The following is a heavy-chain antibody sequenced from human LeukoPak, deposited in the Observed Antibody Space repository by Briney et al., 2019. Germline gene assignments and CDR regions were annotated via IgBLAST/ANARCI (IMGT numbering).Heavy chain of an antibody. CDR2: MNPNSGNA. CDR3: ATQRWEKPHGPYYYDGMDV. V-gene: IGHV1-8*02. Sequence: GASVKVSCKASGYTFTNYDINWVRQASGQGLEWVGWMNPNSGNAGFAQKFKGRITMTGDTTTNTAYMEVFSLTSDDTAIYYCATQRWEKPHGPYYYDGMDVWGQGTTVTVS. J-gene: IGHJ6*02. D-gene: IGHD1-26*01. CDR1: GYTFTNYD.